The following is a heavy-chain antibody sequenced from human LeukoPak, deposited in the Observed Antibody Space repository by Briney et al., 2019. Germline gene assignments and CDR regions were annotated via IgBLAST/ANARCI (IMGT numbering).Heavy chain of an antibody. CDR3: ARGDLLRYFDWLFRPGDY. CDR2: ISSSSGYI. V-gene: IGHV3-21*01. D-gene: IGHD3-9*01. Sequence: GGSLRLSCAASGFTFSSYSMNWVRQAPGKGLEWVSSISSSSGYIYYADSVKGRFTISRDNAKNSLYLQMNSLRAEDTAVYYCARGDLLRYFDWLFRPGDYWGQGTLVTVSS. CDR1: GFTFSSYS. J-gene: IGHJ4*02.